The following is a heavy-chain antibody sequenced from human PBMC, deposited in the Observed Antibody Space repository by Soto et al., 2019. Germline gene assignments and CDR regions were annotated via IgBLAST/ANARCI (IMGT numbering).Heavy chain of an antibody. J-gene: IGHJ4*02. CDR2: IYYTGST. CDR3: ARDDGYYRLYDY. Sequence: QVRLQESGPGLVKPSQTLSLTCTVSGGSISSGDYFWSWVRQPPGKGLEWIGYIYYTGSTSYNPSLKSRITMSVDTSKNQFSLKVSSVTAADTAVYFCARDDGYYRLYDYWGQGTLVTVSP. D-gene: IGHD3-3*01. CDR1: GGSISSGDYF. V-gene: IGHV4-30-4*01.